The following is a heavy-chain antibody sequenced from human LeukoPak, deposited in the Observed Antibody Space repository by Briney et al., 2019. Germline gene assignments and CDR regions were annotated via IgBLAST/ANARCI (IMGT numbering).Heavy chain of an antibody. J-gene: IGHJ2*01. CDR1: GFTFSSYS. D-gene: IGHD3-10*01. Sequence: GGSLRLSCEASGFTFSSYSMNWVRQAPGKGLEWVSSISSSSSYIYYADSVKGRFTISRDNAKNSLYLQMNSLRAEDTAVYYCARDGSDGSGIAAFDLWGRGTLVTVSS. CDR2: ISSSSSYI. CDR3: ARDGSDGSGIAAFDL. V-gene: IGHV3-21*01.